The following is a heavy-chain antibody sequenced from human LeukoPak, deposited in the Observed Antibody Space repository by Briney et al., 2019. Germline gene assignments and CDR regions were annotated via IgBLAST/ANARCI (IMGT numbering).Heavy chain of an antibody. D-gene: IGHD3-10*01. CDR3: AKVPFGITMVRGVISFFDY. V-gene: IGHV3-23*01. CDR2: ISGSGGST. Sequence: GGSLRLSCAASGFTFSSYAMSWVRQAPGKGLEWVSAISGSGGSTYYADSVKGRFNISRDNSKNTLYLLMNSLRAEDTAVYYCAKVPFGITMVRGVISFFDYWGQGTLVTVSS. J-gene: IGHJ4*02. CDR1: GFTFSSYA.